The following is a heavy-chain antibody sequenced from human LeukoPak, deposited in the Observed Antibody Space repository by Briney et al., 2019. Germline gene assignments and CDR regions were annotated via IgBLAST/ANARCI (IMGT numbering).Heavy chain of an antibody. Sequence: SETLPLACTVSGGSISSSSYYWGWIRQAPGKGLEWFGIIYYSGSTYSNPSLKSRVTMSVDMSTRQISLKLSSVTAADTAVYYCARAVGGDGSGSLWGPGTLVTVSS. V-gene: IGHV4-39*07. D-gene: IGHD3-10*01. CDR2: IYYSGST. J-gene: IGHJ4*02. CDR3: ARAVGGDGSGSL. CDR1: GGSISSSSYY.